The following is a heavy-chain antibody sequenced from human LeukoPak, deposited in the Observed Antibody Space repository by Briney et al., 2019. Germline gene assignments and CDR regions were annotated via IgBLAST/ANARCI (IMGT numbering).Heavy chain of an antibody. CDR1: GGTFSSYA. Sequence: ASVKVSCKASGGTFSSYAISWVRQAPGQGLEWMGRIIPILGIANYAQKFQGRVTITADKSTSTAYMELSSLRSEDTVVYYCAREKDSSSRGYWGQGTLDTVSS. V-gene: IGHV1-69*04. CDR2: IIPILGIA. D-gene: IGHD6-13*01. CDR3: AREKDSSSRGY. J-gene: IGHJ4*02.